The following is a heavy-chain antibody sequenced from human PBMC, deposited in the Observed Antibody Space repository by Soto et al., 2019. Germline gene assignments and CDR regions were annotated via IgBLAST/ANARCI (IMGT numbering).Heavy chain of an antibody. CDR1: GGSTSSGPYY. CDR3: ARQGGVHLDFDY. CDR2: IFSSGSA. Sequence: SETLSLTCSVSGGSTSSGPYYWGWIRQPPGRGLEWIGGIFSSGSASYNSSLKSRVTIFVDTSKNQFSLKLSSVTAADTAAYYCARQGGVHLDFDYWGQGTLVTVSS. D-gene: IGHD1-26*01. J-gene: IGHJ4*02. V-gene: IGHV4-39*01.